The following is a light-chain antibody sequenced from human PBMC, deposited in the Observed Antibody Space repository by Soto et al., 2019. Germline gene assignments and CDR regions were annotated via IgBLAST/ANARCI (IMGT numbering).Light chain of an antibody. CDR3: QQRSNWPLS. V-gene: IGKV3-11*01. Sequence: EIVLTQSPATLSLSPGERATLSCRASQSVSSYLAWYQQKPGQAPRLLIYDASNRATGIPARFSGSGSGTDFTLNISRVEPEDFAVYYCQQRSNWPLSFGGGTKVEIK. CDR2: DAS. J-gene: IGKJ4*02. CDR1: QSVSSY.